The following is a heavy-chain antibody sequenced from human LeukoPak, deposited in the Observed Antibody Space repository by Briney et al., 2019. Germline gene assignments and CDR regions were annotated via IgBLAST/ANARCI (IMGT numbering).Heavy chain of an antibody. CDR1: GGSISSGGHY. J-gene: IGHJ4*02. D-gene: IGHD1-26*01. CDR2: IYYSGST. Sequence: SQTLSLTCTVSGGSISSGGHYWSWIRQHPGKGPEWIGYIYYSGSTYYNPSLKSRVTISVDTSKIQFSLKLSSVTAADTAVYYCARSGNYGGHFDYWGQGTLVTVSS. V-gene: IGHV4-31*03. CDR3: ARSGNYGGHFDY.